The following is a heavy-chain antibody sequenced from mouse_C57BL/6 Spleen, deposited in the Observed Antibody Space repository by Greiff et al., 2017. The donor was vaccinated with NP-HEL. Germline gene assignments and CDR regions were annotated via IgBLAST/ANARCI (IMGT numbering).Heavy chain of an antibody. CDR1: GFTFSDYG. CDR2: ISSGSSTI. D-gene: IGHD1-1*01. Sequence: EVNVVESGGGLVKPGGSLKLSCAASGFTFSDYGMHWVRQAPEKGLEWVAYISSGSSTIYYADTVKGRFTISRDNAKNTLFLQMTSLRSEDTAMYYCARGGVTTEGFDYWGQGTTLTVSS. CDR3: ARGGVTTEGFDY. V-gene: IGHV5-17*01. J-gene: IGHJ2*01.